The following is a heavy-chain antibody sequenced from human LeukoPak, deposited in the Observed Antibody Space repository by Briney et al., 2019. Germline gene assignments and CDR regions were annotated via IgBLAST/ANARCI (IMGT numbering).Heavy chain of an antibody. V-gene: IGHV3-43*02. CDR2: ISGDSSRT. CDR3: ARGRGWNP. J-gene: IGHJ5*02. D-gene: IGHD3-10*01. Sequence: PGGSLRLSCAASGFTFDDYTIHWVRHAPGKGLEWVSLISGDSSRTYYADSVKGRFTISRDNSKNSLYLQMNSLRTEDTAFYYCARGRGWNPWGQGTLVTVSS. CDR1: GFTFDDYT.